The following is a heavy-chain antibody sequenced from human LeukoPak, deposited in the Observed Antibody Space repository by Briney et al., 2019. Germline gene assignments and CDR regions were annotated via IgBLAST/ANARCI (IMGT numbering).Heavy chain of an antibody. CDR2: ISAYNGNT. V-gene: IGHV1-18*01. Sequence: ASVKVSCKASGYTFTSYGISWVRQAPGQGLEWMGWISAYNGNTNYAQKLQGRVTMTTDTSTSTAYMELRSLRSDDTAVYYCARDPSRYYYDSSGYYSAHAFDIWGQGTMVTVSS. CDR1: GYTFTSYG. CDR3: ARDPSRYYYDSSGYYSAHAFDI. J-gene: IGHJ3*02. D-gene: IGHD3-22*01.